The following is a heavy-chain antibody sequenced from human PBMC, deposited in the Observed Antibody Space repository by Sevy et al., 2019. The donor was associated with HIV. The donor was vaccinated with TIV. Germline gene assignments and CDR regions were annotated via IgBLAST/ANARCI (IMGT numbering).Heavy chain of an antibody. J-gene: IGHJ4*02. D-gene: IGHD6-19*01. CDR2: ISGSGGST. CDR1: GFTFSSYA. V-gene: IGHV3-23*01. CDR3: AKGGSWRIAVAGRGHFDY. Sequence: GGSLRLSCAASGFTFSSYAMSWVRQAPGKGLEWVSAISGSGGSTYYADSVKGRFTISRENSKNTLYLQMNSLRAEDTAVYYCAKGGSWRIAVAGRGHFDYWGQGTLVTVSS.